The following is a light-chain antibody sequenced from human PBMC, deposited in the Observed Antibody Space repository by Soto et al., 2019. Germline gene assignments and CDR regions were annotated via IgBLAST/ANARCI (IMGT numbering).Light chain of an antibody. V-gene: IGLV1-44*01. J-gene: IGLJ3*02. CDR3: ATWDDSLNGWV. Sequence: QSVLTQPPSASVTPGQRVTISCSGSSSNIGSHSVNWYQQLPGTAPKLLIDTNNQRPSGVPDRFSGSKSGTSASLAISGLQSEDEADYYCATWDDSLNGWVFGGGTQLTVL. CDR2: TNN. CDR1: SSNIGSHS.